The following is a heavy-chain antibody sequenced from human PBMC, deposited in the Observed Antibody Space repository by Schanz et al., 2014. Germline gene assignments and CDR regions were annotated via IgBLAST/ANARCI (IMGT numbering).Heavy chain of an antibody. CDR2: MSGSGSTA. D-gene: IGHD3-16*01. J-gene: IGHJ5*01. CDR1: GFTFFGSFA. V-gene: IGHV3-23*01. Sequence: EVQLLESGGGLVQPGGSLRLSCVASGFTFFGSFAMSWVRQAPGKGLEWVSGMSGSGSTADYADSVKGQFTISRDNSRKTLYRQRNSLRADDTAVYYCAKDLYNYGIFDSWGQGTLVTVSS. CDR3: AKDLYNYGIFDS.